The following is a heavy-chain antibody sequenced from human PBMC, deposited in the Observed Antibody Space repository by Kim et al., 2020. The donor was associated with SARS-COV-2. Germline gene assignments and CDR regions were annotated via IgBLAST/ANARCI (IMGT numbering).Heavy chain of an antibody. V-gene: IGHV4-34*01. CDR2: INHSGST. CDR3: ARGYNFFDY. CDR1: GGSFSGYY. D-gene: IGHD3-3*01. Sequence: SETLSLTCAVYGGSFSGYYWSWIRQPPGKGLEWIGEINHSGSTNYNPSLKSRVTISVDTSKNQFSLKLSSVTAADTAVYYCARGYNFFDYWGQGTLVTVSS. J-gene: IGHJ4*02.